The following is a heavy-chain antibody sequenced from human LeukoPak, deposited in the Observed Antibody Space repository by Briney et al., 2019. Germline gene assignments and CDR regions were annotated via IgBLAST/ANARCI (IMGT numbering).Heavy chain of an antibody. Sequence: PSETLSLTCTVSGGSISSGSYYWSWIRQLAGKGLEWIGRIYTSGSTNYNPSLKSRVTISVDTSKNQFSLKLSPVTAADTAVYYCARVAYGSGSYYTGSFDYWGQGTLVTVSS. CDR3: ARVAYGSGSYYTGSFDY. J-gene: IGHJ4*02. CDR2: IYTSGST. D-gene: IGHD3-10*01. V-gene: IGHV4-61*02. CDR1: GGSISSGSYY.